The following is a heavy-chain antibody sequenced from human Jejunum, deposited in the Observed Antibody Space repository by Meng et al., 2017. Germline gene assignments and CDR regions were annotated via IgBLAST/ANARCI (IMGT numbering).Heavy chain of an antibody. CDR1: GYTFIDHF. V-gene: IGHV1-2*06. Sequence: GQVRQSVAEVKKPGASVKVSGKASGYTFIDHFMHWVRQAPGQGLEWMGRINPNSGDTDLAQKFLDRVTMTRDTSITTAYMELSSLTSDDTAVYFGARQGRPGGGSGPTFDYWGQGSLVTVSS. J-gene: IGHJ4*02. CDR3: ARQGRPGGGSGPTFDY. CDR2: INPNSGDT. D-gene: IGHD3-10*01.